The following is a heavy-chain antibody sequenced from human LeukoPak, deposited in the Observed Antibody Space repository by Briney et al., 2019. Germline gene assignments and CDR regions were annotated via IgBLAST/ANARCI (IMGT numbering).Heavy chain of an antibody. D-gene: IGHD3-22*01. Sequence: SETLSLTCAVYGGSFSGYYWSWIRQPPGKGLEWIGSIYHSGSTYYNPSLKSRVTISVDTSKNQFSLKLSSVTAADTAVYYCARDWDYYDSSGFPPMDVWGKGTTVTVSS. J-gene: IGHJ6*03. V-gene: IGHV4-34*01. CDR1: GGSFSGYY. CDR2: IYHSGST. CDR3: ARDWDYYDSSGFPPMDV.